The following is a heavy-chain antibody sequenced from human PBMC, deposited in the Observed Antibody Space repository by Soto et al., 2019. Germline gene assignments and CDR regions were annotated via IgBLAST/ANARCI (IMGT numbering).Heavy chain of an antibody. V-gene: IGHV3-21*01. CDR3: ARDLKVAAAGTGYYYYGMDV. Sequence: EVQLVESGGGLVKPGGSLRLSCAASGFNFSSYSMNWVRQAPGKGLEWVSSISRSSSNIYYVDSVKGRFTISRDNAKNSLYLQMNSLRADDTAVYYCARDLKVAAAGTGYYYYGMDVWGQGTTVTVSS. D-gene: IGHD6-13*01. CDR2: ISRSSSNI. CDR1: GFNFSSYS. J-gene: IGHJ6*02.